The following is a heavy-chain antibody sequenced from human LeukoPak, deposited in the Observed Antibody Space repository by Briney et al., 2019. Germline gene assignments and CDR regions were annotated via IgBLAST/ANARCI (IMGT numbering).Heavy chain of an antibody. D-gene: IGHD5-18*01. CDR1: GDSFTSYW. CDR2: IYPGDSDT. J-gene: IGHJ4*02. V-gene: IGHV5-51*01. Sequence: GESLKISCKGSGDSFTSYWIGWVRQMPGKGLEWMGIIYPGDSDTRYSPSFQGQVTISADKSISTAYLQWSSLKASDTAMYYCARQVGTWIQIWTPFDYWGQGTLVTVSS. CDR3: ARQVGTWIQIWTPFDY.